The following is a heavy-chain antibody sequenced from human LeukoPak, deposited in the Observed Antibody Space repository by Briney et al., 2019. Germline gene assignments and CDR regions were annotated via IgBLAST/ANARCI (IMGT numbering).Heavy chain of an antibody. Sequence: PGGSLRLSCAASGFTFSSYGMHWVRQAPGKGLEWVAVISYDGSNKYYADSVKGRFTISRDNSKNTLYLQMNSLRAEDTAVYYCAKDSIGSGYWGQGTLVTVSS. V-gene: IGHV3-30*18. J-gene: IGHJ4*02. D-gene: IGHD3-10*01. CDR3: AKDSIGSGY. CDR2: ISYDGSNK. CDR1: GFTFSSYG.